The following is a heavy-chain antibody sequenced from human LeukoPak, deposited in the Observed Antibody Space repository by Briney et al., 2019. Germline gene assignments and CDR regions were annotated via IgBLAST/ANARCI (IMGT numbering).Heavy chain of an antibody. Sequence: GGSLRLSCAASGFTFSSYGMHWVRQAPGKGLEWVAVISYDGSNKYYADSVKGRFTISRDNSKNTLYLQMNSLRAEDTAVYYCASRELYGPNHYYYYGMDVWGQGTTVTVSS. CDR3: ASRELYGPNHYYYYGMDV. V-gene: IGHV3-30*03. J-gene: IGHJ6*02. CDR2: ISYDGSNK. D-gene: IGHD2-2*02. CDR1: GFTFSSYG.